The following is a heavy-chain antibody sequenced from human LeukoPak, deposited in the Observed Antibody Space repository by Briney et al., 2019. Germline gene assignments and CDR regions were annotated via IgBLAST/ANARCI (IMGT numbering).Heavy chain of an antibody. D-gene: IGHD5-18*01. V-gene: IGHV3-23*01. J-gene: IGHJ3*01. CDR1: GFTFSSYG. Sequence: GGSLRLSCAASGFTFSSYGLSWVRQAPGKGLEWVSGISGSGGCTYYVDSVKGRFTISRDTSKSTLDLQMNSLRAKDTAVYYCASETTRGYSYGSPTDCFDLWGQGTMVTVSS. CDR2: ISGSGGCT. CDR3: ASETTRGYSYGSPTDCFDL.